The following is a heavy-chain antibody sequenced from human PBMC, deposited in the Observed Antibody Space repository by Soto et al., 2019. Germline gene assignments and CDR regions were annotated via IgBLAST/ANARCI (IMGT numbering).Heavy chain of an antibody. CDR1: GFTFSNFA. V-gene: IGHV3-23*01. Sequence: EVQLLESGGGWVQPGGSLRLSCAASGFTFSNFAMSWVRQAPGKGLEWVSSIRGSSMSASIRGSDLTTFYADSVKGGFIISGDNSKNTLVLQMSSLRVEDTAVYFCARDDAAMVTADYWGQGTLVTVSA. J-gene: IGHJ4*02. D-gene: IGHD5-18*01. CDR3: ARDDAAMVTADY. CDR2: IRGSSMSASIRGSDLTT.